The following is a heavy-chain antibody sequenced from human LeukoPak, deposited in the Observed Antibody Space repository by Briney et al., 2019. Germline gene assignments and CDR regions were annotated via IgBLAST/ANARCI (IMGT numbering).Heavy chain of an antibody. CDR3: ARDFLNIAAAGRSTA. D-gene: IGHD6-13*01. J-gene: IGHJ5*02. V-gene: IGHV3-21*01. CDR1: GFTFSSYS. Sequence: GGSLRLSCAASGFTFSSYSMNWVRQAPGKGLEWVSSISSSSSYIYYADSVKGRFTISRDNAKNSLYLQMNSLRAEDTAVYYCARDFLNIAAAGRSTAWGQGTLVTVSS. CDR2: ISSSSSYI.